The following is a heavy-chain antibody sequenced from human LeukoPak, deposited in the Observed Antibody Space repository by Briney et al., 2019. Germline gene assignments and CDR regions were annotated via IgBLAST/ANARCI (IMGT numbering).Heavy chain of an antibody. D-gene: IGHD3-10*01. CDR1: GGSISSYY. J-gene: IGHJ6*04. CDR3: ARGGPPELLWFGETYYYGMDV. CDR2: IYYSGST. V-gene: IGHV4-59*01. Sequence: PSETLSLTCTVSGGSISSYYWSWIRQPPGKGLEWIGYIYYSGSTNYNPSLKSRVTISVDTSKNQFSLKLSSVTAADTAVYYCARGGPPELLWFGETYYYGMDVWGKGTTVTASS.